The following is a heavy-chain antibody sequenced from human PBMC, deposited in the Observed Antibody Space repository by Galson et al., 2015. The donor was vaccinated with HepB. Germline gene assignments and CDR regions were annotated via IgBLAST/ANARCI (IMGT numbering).Heavy chain of an antibody. Sequence: SVKVSCKVSGYTLTDFSMHWVRQAPGKGLEWMGGFDPEDGETNYAQKFQGRVTMTEDTSTDTAYMELSSLRSEDTAVYYCATDRIIVNAFDIWGQGTMVTVSS. V-gene: IGHV1-24*01. D-gene: IGHD2-2*01. CDR2: FDPEDGET. CDR3: ATDRIIVNAFDI. J-gene: IGHJ3*02. CDR1: GYTLTDFS.